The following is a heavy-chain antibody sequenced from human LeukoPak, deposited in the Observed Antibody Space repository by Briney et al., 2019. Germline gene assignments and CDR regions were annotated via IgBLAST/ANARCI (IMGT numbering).Heavy chain of an antibody. CDR3: ASGQSSGWMYYFDY. Sequence: ASVKVSCKASGYTFTSYYMHWVRQAPGQGLEWMGIINPSGGSASYAQKFQGRVTMTRDTSISTAYMELSRLRSDDTAVYYCASGQSSGWMYYFDYWGQGTLVTVSS. CDR1: GYTFTSYY. V-gene: IGHV1-46*01. CDR2: INPSGGSA. J-gene: IGHJ4*02. D-gene: IGHD6-19*01.